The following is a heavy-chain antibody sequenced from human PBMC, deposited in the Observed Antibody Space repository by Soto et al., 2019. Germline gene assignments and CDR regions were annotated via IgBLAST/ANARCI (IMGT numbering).Heavy chain of an antibody. Sequence: QVQLQASGPGLVKPSETLSLICTVSGGSVRDSYWTWIRQPPGKGLELIGYVSASGTTKYSSSLKSRVTMSVDTSKNQFSLKVNSVTTADTAIYYCARVGHLNVYYASDYWGQGVLVTVSS. V-gene: IGHV4-59*02. CDR1: GGSVRDSY. J-gene: IGHJ4*02. CDR3: ARVGHLNVYYASDY. D-gene: IGHD1-26*01. CDR2: VSASGTT.